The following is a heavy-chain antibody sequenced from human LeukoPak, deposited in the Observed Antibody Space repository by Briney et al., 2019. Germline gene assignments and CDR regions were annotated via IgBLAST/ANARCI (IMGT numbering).Heavy chain of an antibody. V-gene: IGHV3-48*03. CDR1: GFTFSSYE. J-gene: IGHJ4*02. CDR3: ARAQGNYYDTNFDY. CDR2: ISSSGSTI. Sequence: PGGSLRLSCAASGFTFSSYEMNWVRQAPGKGLEWVSYISSSGSTIYYADSVKGRFTISRDNAKNSLYLQMNSLRAEDTAVYYCARAQGNYYDTNFDYWGQGTLVTVSS. D-gene: IGHD3-22*01.